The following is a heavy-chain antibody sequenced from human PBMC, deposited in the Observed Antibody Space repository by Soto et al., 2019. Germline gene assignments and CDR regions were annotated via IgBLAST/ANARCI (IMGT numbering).Heavy chain of an antibody. CDR3: ARARVATGRYYYFYGMDV. J-gene: IGHJ6*02. CDR1: GYTFTSYY. CDR2: INPSGGST. D-gene: IGHD5-12*01. V-gene: IGHV1-46*01. Sequence: DAVKVSCKASGYTFTSYYMHWVRQAPGQGLEWMGIINPSGGSTSYAQKFQGRVTMTRDTSTSAVYMELSSLRSEDTAVYYCARARVATGRYYYFYGMDVCGQGPSVTVYS.